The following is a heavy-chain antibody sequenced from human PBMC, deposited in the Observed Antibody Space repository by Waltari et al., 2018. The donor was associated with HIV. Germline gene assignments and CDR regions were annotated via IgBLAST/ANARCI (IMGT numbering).Heavy chain of an antibody. V-gene: IGHV4-38-2*02. J-gene: IGHJ4*02. CDR1: DYSITSGYY. D-gene: IGHD3-3*01. Sequence: QVQLQESGPGLVKPSETLSLTCSVSDYSITSGYYWGWIRQSPGRGLEWIGSISHSGTTVYSPSLKSRITLFRNTSKNQFFRKLTSATAADTAVYYCASTYYDLLEGWYFDFWGQGRLVTVSS. CDR3: ASTYYDLLEGWYFDF. CDR2: ISHSGTT.